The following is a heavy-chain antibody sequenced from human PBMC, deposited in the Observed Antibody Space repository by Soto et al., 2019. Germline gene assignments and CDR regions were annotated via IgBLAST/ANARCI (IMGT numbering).Heavy chain of an antibody. Sequence: PGGSLRLSCAASGFTVSSNYMSWVRQAPGKGLEWVSVIYSGGSTYYADSVKGRFTISRDNSKNTLYLQMNSLRAEDTAVYYCARAMSYGDYYYYYYMGVWGKGTTVTVSS. CDR1: GFTVSSNY. CDR3: ARAMSYGDYYYYYYMGV. CDR2: IYSGGST. D-gene: IGHD4-17*01. J-gene: IGHJ6*03. V-gene: IGHV3-66*01.